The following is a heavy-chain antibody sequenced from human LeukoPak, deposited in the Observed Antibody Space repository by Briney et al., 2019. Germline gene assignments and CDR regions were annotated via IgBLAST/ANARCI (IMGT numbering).Heavy chain of an antibody. V-gene: IGHV3-11*01. CDR3: VKDSAGESSDWLDS. CDR2: ISSSGSTI. Sequence: GGSLRLSCAASGFTFSDYYMSWIRQAPGKGLEWVSYISSSGSTIYYADSVKGRFTVSRDNARNSLHLQMNSLRIEDTALYFCVKDSAGESSDWLDSWGQGTLVTVSS. D-gene: IGHD6-19*01. CDR1: GFTFSDYY. J-gene: IGHJ5*01.